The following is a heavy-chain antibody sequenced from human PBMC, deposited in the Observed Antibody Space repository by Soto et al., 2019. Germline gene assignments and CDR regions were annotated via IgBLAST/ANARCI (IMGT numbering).Heavy chain of an antibody. J-gene: IGHJ4*01. Sequence: VGSLRLSCAASGFTFSSYAMSWVRQAPGKGLEWVSAISGSGGSTYYADSVKGRFTISRDNSKNTLYLQMNSLRAEDTAVYYFAKVGGGDYYFDYCGHRTLVTVSS. CDR1: GFTFSSYA. V-gene: IGHV3-23*01. CDR2: ISGSGGST. CDR3: AKVGGGDYYFDY. D-gene: IGHD2-21*01.